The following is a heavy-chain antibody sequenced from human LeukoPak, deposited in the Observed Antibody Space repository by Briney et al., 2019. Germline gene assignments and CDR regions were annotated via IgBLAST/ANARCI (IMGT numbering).Heavy chain of an antibody. Sequence: ASVKVSCKASGCTFTSCYIRWGRQATGQRGAWMGWMNPNSGNTGYAQKFQGRVTMTRNTSISTAYMELSSLRSEDTAVYYCARQWTDYYGSGSYYMDVWGRGTTVTISS. CDR2: MNPNSGNT. D-gene: IGHD3-10*01. CDR3: ARQWTDYYGSGSYYMDV. J-gene: IGHJ6*03. CDR1: GCTFTSCY. V-gene: IGHV1-8*01.